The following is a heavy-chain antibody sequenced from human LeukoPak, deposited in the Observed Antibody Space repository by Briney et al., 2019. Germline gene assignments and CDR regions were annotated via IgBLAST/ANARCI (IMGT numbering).Heavy chain of an antibody. Sequence: PGGSLRLSCAASGFTFSSYAMSWVRQAPGKGLEWVSAISGSGGSTYYADSVKGRFTISRDNSKNTLYLQMNSLRAEDTAVYYCAMTRPYYDSGGYWITGFDYWGQGTLVTVSS. V-gene: IGHV3-23*01. CDR1: GFTFSSYA. CDR3: AMTRPYYDSGGYWITGFDY. J-gene: IGHJ4*02. CDR2: ISGSGGST. D-gene: IGHD3-22*01.